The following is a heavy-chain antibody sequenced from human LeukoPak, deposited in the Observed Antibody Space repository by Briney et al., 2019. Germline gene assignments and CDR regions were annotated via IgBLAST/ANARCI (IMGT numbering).Heavy chain of an antibody. CDR1: GFTFSSYS. V-gene: IGHV3-7*01. CDR2: IKQDGSEK. J-gene: IGHJ3*02. D-gene: IGHD1-1*01. Sequence: GGSLRLSCAASGFTFSSYSMNWVRQAPGKGLEWVANIKQDGSEKYYVDSVKGRFTISRDNAKNSLYLQMNSLRAEDTAVYYCARSDHWLLGDAFDIWGQGTMVTVSS. CDR3: ARSDHWLLGDAFDI.